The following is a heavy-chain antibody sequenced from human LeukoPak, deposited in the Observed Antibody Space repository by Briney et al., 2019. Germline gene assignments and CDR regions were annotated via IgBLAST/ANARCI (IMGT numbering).Heavy chain of an antibody. Sequence: QPGGSLRLSCAASGFTFSSYAMSWVRQAPGKGLEWVSAISGSGGSTYYADSVKGRFTISRDNSKNTLYLQMNSLRAEDTAVYYCAKAAWSDGDGWFVRRPRYDYWGQGTLVTVSS. CDR3: AKAAWSDGDGWFVRRPRYDY. D-gene: IGHD1-1*01. J-gene: IGHJ4*02. CDR2: ISGSGGST. CDR1: GFTFSSYA. V-gene: IGHV3-23*01.